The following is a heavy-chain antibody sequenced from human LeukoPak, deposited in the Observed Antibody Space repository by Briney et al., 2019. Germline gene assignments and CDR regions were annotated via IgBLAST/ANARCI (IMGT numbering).Heavy chain of an antibody. CDR3: ARDQGAVAGTWAYYYGMDV. Sequence: SETLSLTCTVSGGSISSYYWSWIRQPPGKGLEWIGYIYYSGSTNYNPSLKSRVTISVDTSKNQSSLKLSSVTAADTAVYYCARDQGAVAGTWAYYYGMDVWGQGTTVTVSS. J-gene: IGHJ6*02. CDR2: IYYSGST. D-gene: IGHD6-19*01. V-gene: IGHV4-59*01. CDR1: GGSISSYY.